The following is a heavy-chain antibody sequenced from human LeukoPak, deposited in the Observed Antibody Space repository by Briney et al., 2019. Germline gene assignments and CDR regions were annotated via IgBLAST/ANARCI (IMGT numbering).Heavy chain of an antibody. V-gene: IGHV1-69*04. J-gene: IGHJ4*02. CDR3: AREEAAVAGTFGFDY. D-gene: IGHD6-19*01. CDR1: GATFSSYT. CDR2: IIPILGIA. Sequence: SVKVSCKASGATFSSYTISWVRQAPGQGLEWMGRIIPILGIANYAQKFQGRVTITADKSTSTAYMELSSLRSEDTAVYYCAREEAAVAGTFGFDYWGQGTLVTVSS.